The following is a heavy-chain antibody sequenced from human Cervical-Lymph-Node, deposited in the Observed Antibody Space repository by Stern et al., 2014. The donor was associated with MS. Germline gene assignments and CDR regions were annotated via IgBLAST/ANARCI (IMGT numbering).Heavy chain of an antibody. V-gene: IGHV1-69*06. D-gene: IGHD1-26*01. CDR3: ARGGGLVGYFDY. CDR1: GDTFRSYA. J-gene: IGHJ4*02. CDR2: ITPVFGTT. Sequence: VQLVQSGAEVKKPGSSVKVSCKASGDTFRSYAINWVRQVPGPGLEWMGGITPVFGTTNYAQKFQGRVTITADKSTNTAYMELMTLRSEDTAVYYCARGGGLVGYFDYWGQGTLVSVSS.